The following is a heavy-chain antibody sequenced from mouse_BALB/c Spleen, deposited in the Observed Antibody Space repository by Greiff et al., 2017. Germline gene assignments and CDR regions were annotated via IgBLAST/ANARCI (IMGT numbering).Heavy chain of an antibody. CDR3: ARTGGYYVGYFDY. J-gene: IGHJ2*01. CDR1: GFSLTSYG. D-gene: IGHD2-3*01. Sequence: VQLQQSGPGLVQPSQSLSITCTVSGFSLTSYGVHWVRQSPGKGLEWLGVIWSGGSTDYNAAFISRLSISKDNSKSQVFFKMNSLQANDTAIYYCARTGGYYVGYFDYWGQGTTLTVSS. V-gene: IGHV2-2*02. CDR2: IWSGGST.